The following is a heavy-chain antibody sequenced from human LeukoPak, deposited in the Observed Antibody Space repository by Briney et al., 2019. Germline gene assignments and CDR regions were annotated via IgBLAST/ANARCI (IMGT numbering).Heavy chain of an antibody. CDR1: GYTFSSYG. CDR2: ISAYNGDT. V-gene: IGHV1-18*01. D-gene: IGHD2-2*01. J-gene: IGHJ4*02. CDR3: ARDGVSSTKPFDY. Sequence: ASVKVSCKASGYTFSSYGISWARQAPGQGLEWVGWISAYNGDTHYAQNFQGRVTMTTDTSTNTAYMELRSLISHDTAVYYCARDGVSSTKPFDYWGQGTLVTVPS.